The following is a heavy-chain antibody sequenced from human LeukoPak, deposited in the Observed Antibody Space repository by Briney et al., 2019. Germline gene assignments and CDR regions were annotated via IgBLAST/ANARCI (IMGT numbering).Heavy chain of an antibody. J-gene: IGHJ6*03. D-gene: IGHD3-3*01. Sequence: GRSLRLSCVASRFTFSSYVMHWVRQAPGKGLEWVAFIRYDGSNKYYADSVKGRFTISRDNSKNTLYLQMNSLRGEDTAVYYCAKGVPICGVVVHHYYIDFWGKGTTVTVSS. CDR1: RFTFSSYV. CDR3: AKGVPICGVVVHHYYIDF. CDR2: IRYDGSNK. V-gene: IGHV3-30*02.